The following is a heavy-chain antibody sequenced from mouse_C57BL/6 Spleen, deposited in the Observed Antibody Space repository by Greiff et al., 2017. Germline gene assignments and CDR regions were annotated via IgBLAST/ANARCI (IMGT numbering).Heavy chain of an antibody. CDR3: AREKFLVATKNYAMDY. CDR1: GYAFTNYL. V-gene: IGHV1-54*01. CDR2: INPGSGGT. J-gene: IGHJ4*01. Sequence: QVQLQQSGAELVRPGTSVKVSCKASGYAFTNYLIEWVKQRPGQGLEWIGVINPGSGGTNYNEKFKGKATLTADKSSSTAYMQLSSLTSEDSAVYFCAREKFLVATKNYAMDYWGQGTSVTVSS. D-gene: IGHD2-2*01.